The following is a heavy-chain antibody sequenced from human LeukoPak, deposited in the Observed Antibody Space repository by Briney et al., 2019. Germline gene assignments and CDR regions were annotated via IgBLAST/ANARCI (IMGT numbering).Heavy chain of an antibody. V-gene: IGHV4-59*08. Sequence: SETLSLTCTVSGGSISNYYWSWIRQPPGKGLEWIGYISYSGSTNYNPSLKSRVTISVDTSKNQFSLKLSSVTAADTAVYYCARTNTVAGPHYWGQGTLVTVSP. J-gene: IGHJ4*02. CDR3: ARTNTVAGPHY. CDR2: ISYSGST. D-gene: IGHD6-19*01. CDR1: GGSISNYY.